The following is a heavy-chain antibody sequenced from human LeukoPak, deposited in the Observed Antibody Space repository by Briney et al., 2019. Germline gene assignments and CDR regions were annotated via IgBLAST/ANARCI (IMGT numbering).Heavy chain of an antibody. CDR3: AKEVSSGLWYFDY. CDR1: GFTFSSYG. Sequence: PGGSLTLSCAATGFTFSSYGMHWVRQAPGKGLEWVAFIRSDGSNEYYADPVKGRFTISRDNSKNTLYLQMNSLRPEDTAVYYCAKEVSSGLWYFDYWGQGTLVTVSS. D-gene: IGHD4/OR15-4a*01. CDR2: IRSDGSNE. V-gene: IGHV3-30*02. J-gene: IGHJ4*02.